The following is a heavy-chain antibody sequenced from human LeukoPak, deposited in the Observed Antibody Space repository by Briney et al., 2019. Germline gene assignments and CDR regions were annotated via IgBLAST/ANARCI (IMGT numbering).Heavy chain of an antibody. V-gene: IGHV5-51*01. Sequence: GESLKFSCKGSRYSFTKYWIAWVRQMPGKGLEWMGIIYPGDSGPTYSPSFQGQVTISVDKSINTAYLQWSSLQASDTAMYYCGMSGDRVPLQDDVFDVWGQGTMVTVST. CDR1: RYSFTKYW. CDR3: GMSGDRVPLQDDVFDV. CDR2: IYPGDSGP. D-gene: IGHD1-26*01. J-gene: IGHJ3*01.